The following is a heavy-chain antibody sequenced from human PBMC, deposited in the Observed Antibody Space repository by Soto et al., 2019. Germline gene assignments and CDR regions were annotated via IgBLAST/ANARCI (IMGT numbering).Heavy chain of an antibody. J-gene: IGHJ4*02. CDR3: AKDSYYYGSGNYCPSYFDS. Sequence: EVQLLESGGGLVQPGGSLRLSCAASGFTFSSYAMSWVRQAPGKGLEWVSAISGRGGSKSYGDSVKGRLTISRDNSKNTLYLQMNRLRAEETAVYYCAKDSYYYGSGNYCPSYFDSWGQGTLVTVSS. D-gene: IGHD3-10*01. CDR1: GFTFSSYA. CDR2: ISGRGGSK. V-gene: IGHV3-23*01.